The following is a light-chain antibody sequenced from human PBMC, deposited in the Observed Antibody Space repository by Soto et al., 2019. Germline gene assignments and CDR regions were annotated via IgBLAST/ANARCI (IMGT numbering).Light chain of an antibody. V-gene: IGKV3-20*01. J-gene: IGKJ1*01. CDR2: VAS. CDR3: KQYGSSPRT. Sequence: EIVLTQSPGTLSLSPGERATLSCTASQSVSSSYLAWYQQKSGQAHRLLIYVASSRATGIPARFSGSGPGTDFTLTISRLEPEDCVVYYCKQYGSSPRTFGQGTKVEIK. CDR1: QSVSSSY.